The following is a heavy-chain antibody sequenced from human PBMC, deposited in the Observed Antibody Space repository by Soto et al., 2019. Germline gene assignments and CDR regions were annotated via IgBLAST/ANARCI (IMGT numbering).Heavy chain of an antibody. CDR3: ARASSSWSLNWFDP. Sequence: QVQLQQWGAGLLKPSETLSLTCAVYGGSFSGYYWSWIRQPPGKGLEWIGEINHSGSTNYNPSLKSRVTISVDTSKNQFSLKLSFVTAADTAVYYCARASSSWSLNWFDPWGQGTLVTVSS. CDR1: GGSFSGYY. J-gene: IGHJ5*02. V-gene: IGHV4-34*01. CDR2: INHSGST. D-gene: IGHD6-13*01.